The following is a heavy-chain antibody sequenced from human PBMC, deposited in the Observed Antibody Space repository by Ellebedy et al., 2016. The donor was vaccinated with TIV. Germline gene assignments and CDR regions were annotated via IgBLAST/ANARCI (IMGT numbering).Heavy chain of an antibody. CDR1: GFTFSSYA. D-gene: IGHD2-15*01. V-gene: IGHV3-23*01. J-gene: IGHJ4*02. CDR3: GKEELVAVTPYLDY. Sequence: PGGSLRLSCVASGFTFSSYAITWVRQAPGKGLEWVSAISARGGSTYYADSVRGRFTISRDNSKNTLYLQRNSLRAEDTAVYYCGKEELVAVTPYLDYWGQGTLVTVSS. CDR2: ISARGGST.